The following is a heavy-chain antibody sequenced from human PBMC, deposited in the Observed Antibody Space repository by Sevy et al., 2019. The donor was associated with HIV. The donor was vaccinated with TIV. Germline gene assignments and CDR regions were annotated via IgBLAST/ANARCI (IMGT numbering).Heavy chain of an antibody. CDR3: ASPGTKGFDP. J-gene: IGHJ5*02. D-gene: IGHD2-8*01. CDR2: ISSGGSSI. V-gene: IGHV3-48*03. CDR1: GFTFSSYE. Sequence: GGSLRLSCAASGFTFSSYEMNWVRQAPGKGLEWVSYISSGGSSIYYADSVKGRFTISRDNAKNSLYLQMNGLRVEDTAVYYCASPGTKGFDPWGQGTLVTVSS.